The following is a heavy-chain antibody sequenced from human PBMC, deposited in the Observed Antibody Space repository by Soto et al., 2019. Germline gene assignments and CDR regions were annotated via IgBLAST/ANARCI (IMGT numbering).Heavy chain of an antibody. D-gene: IGHD3-22*01. Sequence: EVQVLESGGGLVQPGGSLRLSCAGSGFTFSNYAMTWVRQAPGKGLEWVAAISGSGGSTYYADSVKGRFTISRDNSKNTLYLQMNSLRAEDTAVYYCAKGVAFYYDNGFDPWGQGTLVTVSS. CDR3: AKGVAFYYDNGFDP. CDR2: ISGSGGST. J-gene: IGHJ5*02. V-gene: IGHV3-23*01. CDR1: GFTFSNYA.